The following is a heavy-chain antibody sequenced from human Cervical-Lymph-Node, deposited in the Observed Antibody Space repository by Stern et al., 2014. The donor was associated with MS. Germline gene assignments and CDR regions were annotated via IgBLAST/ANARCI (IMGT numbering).Heavy chain of an antibody. CDR1: GYVFTTYW. V-gene: IGHV5-51*01. Sequence: EVQLVQSGAEVKKPGESLRISCKASGYVFTTYWIGWVRQMPGNGLECRGLIHTGDSNTRYSPSFQGQVTISADKSITTAYLQWSSLRASDTAIYYCATSLGDYVANWGQGTLVTVSS. CDR3: ATSLGDYVAN. D-gene: IGHD7-27*01. CDR2: IHTGDSNT. J-gene: IGHJ4*02.